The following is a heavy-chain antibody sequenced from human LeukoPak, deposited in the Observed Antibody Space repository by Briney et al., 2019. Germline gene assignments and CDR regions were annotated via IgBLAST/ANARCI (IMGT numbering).Heavy chain of an antibody. J-gene: IGHJ4*02. CDR3: TRPNLWFGEPTDY. V-gene: IGHV3-73*01. CDR1: GFTFSGSA. CDR2: IRREANNYAT. Sequence: GGSLRLSCAASGFTFSGSAMHWVRQASGEGLEWVGRIRREANNYATAYGASVKGRFTISRDDSNNTAYLQMNSLKTEDTAVYFCTRPNLWFGEPTDYWGQGTLVTVSS. D-gene: IGHD3-10*01.